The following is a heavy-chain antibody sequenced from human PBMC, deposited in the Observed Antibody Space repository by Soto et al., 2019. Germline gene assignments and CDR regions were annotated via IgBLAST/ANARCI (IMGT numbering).Heavy chain of an antibody. V-gene: IGHV1-3*01. CDR1: GYGFTSYA. Sequence: GASVKVSCKASGYGFTSYALHWVRQAPGQRLEWMGWINVASGNTKYSQKYQGRVTITRDTSASTGYMKLSSLRSEDTAVYYCAREGQQLVLDYWGQGTLVTVSS. CDR2: INVASGNT. D-gene: IGHD6-13*01. CDR3: AREGQQLVLDY. J-gene: IGHJ4*02.